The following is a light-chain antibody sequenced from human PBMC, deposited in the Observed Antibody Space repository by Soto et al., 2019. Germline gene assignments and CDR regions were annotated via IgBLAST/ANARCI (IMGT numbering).Light chain of an antibody. J-gene: IGLJ2*01. Sequence: QSALTQPASVSGSPGQSITISCTGTSSDVGGYNYVSWYQQHPGKAPKLMIYDVSNRPPGVSNRFSGSKSGNTASLTISGLQAEHEADYYCSSYTSSSTLVVFGGGTKLTVL. CDR2: DVS. V-gene: IGLV2-14*01. CDR1: SSDVGGYNY. CDR3: SSYTSSSTLVV.